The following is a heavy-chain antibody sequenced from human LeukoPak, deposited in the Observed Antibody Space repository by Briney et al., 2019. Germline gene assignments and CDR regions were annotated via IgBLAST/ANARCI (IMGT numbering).Heavy chain of an antibody. CDR1: GGSISSYY. D-gene: IGHD2-2*01. J-gene: IGHJ4*02. Sequence: SETLSLTCTVSGGSISSYYWSWIRQPPGKGLEWIGYIYYSGSTNYNPSLKSRVTISVDTSKNQFSLKLNSVTAADTAVYYCARLPLTYQVDYWGQGTLVTVSS. CDR2: IYYSGST. V-gene: IGHV4-59*08. CDR3: ARLPLTYQVDY.